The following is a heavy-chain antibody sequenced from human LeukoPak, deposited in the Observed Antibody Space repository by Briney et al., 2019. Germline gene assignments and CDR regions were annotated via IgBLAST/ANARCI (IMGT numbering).Heavy chain of an antibody. D-gene: IGHD2-15*01. CDR3: ARGLRYCSGGSCSY. CDR1: GFTFSNYW. J-gene: IGHJ4*02. CDR2: INQDGSEI. V-gene: IGHV3-7*01. Sequence: PGGSLRLSCTASGFTFSNYWMSWVRQAPGKGLEWMANINQDGSEIYYVDSVKGRFTISRDNDKNSLYLQMNSLRAEDSAVYYCARGLRYCSGGSCSYWGQGTLVTVSS.